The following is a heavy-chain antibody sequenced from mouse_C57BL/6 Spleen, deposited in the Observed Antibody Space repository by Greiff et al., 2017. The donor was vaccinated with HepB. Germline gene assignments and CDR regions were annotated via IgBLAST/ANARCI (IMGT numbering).Heavy chain of an antibody. CDR3: ARGVDYGSSDYFDY. Sequence: VQLQQPGAELVRPGSSVKLSCKASGYTFTSYWMHWVKQRPIQGLEWIGNIDPSDSETHYNQKFKDKATLTVDKSSSTAYMQLSSLTSEDSAVYYCARGVDYGSSDYFDYWGQGTTLTVSS. V-gene: IGHV1-52*01. J-gene: IGHJ2*01. CDR2: IDPSDSET. CDR1: GYTFTSYW. D-gene: IGHD1-1*01.